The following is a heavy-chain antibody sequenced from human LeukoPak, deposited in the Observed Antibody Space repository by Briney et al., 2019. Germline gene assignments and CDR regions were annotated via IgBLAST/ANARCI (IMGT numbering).Heavy chain of an antibody. CDR2: ISSSSSTI. CDR3: ARDLPYSHSAWYFDL. Sequence: GGSLRLSCAASGFTFSSYSMNWVRQAPGKGLEWVSYISSSSSTIYYADSVKGRFTISRDTAKNALYLQMNSLRAEDTAVYYCARDLPYSHSAWYFDLWGRGTLVTVSS. D-gene: IGHD4-11*01. V-gene: IGHV3-48*01. J-gene: IGHJ2*01. CDR1: GFTFSSYS.